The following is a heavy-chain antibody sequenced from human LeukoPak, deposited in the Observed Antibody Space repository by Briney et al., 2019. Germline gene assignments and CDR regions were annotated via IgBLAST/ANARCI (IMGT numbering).Heavy chain of an antibody. J-gene: IGHJ5*02. V-gene: IGHV1-58*02. CDR1: GFTFTNSA. CDR2: IVFGSGNT. CDR3: ARGMTTGTTRWFDP. Sequence: GTSVKVSCKASGFTFTNSAIQWVRQARGQRLGCIGWIVFGSGNTNYAQKFQERVTITTDTSTSKAYMELRSLRSDDTAVYYCARGMTTGTTRWFDPWGQGTLVTVSS. D-gene: IGHD1-1*01.